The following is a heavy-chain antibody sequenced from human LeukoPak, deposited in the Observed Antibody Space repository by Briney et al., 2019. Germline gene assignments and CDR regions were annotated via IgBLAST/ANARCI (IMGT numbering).Heavy chain of an antibody. CDR3: ARQKYVGRLTDY. Sequence: GESLQISCQGSGYSFTSYWIGWVRPLPGKGLEWMGIIYPGDSDTTYSPSFQGQVTISADKSISTAYLQWSSLQASDTAMYYCARQKYVGRLTDYWGQGTLVTVSS. CDR1: GYSFTSYW. CDR2: IYPGDSDT. J-gene: IGHJ4*02. D-gene: IGHD2-15*01. V-gene: IGHV5-51*01.